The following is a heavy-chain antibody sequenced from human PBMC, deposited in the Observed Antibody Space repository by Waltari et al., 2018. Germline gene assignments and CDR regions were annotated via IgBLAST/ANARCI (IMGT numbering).Heavy chain of an antibody. CDR2: INPNSGGT. V-gene: IGHV1-2*06. J-gene: IGHJ5*01. CDR1: GYTFTGDY. CDR3: AKGQEHYYDNSGSFVS. Sequence: QVQLVQRGAEVKKPGASVKVSCKASGYTFTGDYIHWVRQAPGQGLEWMGRINPNSGGTNYAQKFQGRVTMTRDTSINTAYMELSRLRPDDTAVYYCAKGQEHYYDNSGSFVSWGQGTLVTVSS. D-gene: IGHD3-22*01.